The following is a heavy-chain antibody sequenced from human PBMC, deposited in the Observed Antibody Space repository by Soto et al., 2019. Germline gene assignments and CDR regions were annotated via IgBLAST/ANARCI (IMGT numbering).Heavy chain of an antibody. CDR3: AASVVTPGAFDY. CDR1: GFSISSAY. V-gene: IGHV3-15*07. CDR2: IKSKSDGGTP. J-gene: IGHJ4*02. Sequence: PGGSMRLSCTASGFSISSAYMIWVRQAPGKGLEWVGRIKSKSDGGTPDYAAPVTGRFTISRDESHNTLYLQMSSLKTVDTAVYFCAASVVTPGAFDYWGQGIMVTVS. D-gene: IGHD2-8*02.